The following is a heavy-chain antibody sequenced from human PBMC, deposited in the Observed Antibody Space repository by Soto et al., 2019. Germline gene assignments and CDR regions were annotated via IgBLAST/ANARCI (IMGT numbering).Heavy chain of an antibody. V-gene: IGHV3-7*03. J-gene: IGHJ4*02. CDR2: IKGDGSEK. Sequence: GGSLRLSCAASGFTFSSYAMSWVRQAPGKGLEWVATIKGDGSEKYYVDSVKGRFTISRDNAKNSLYLQMNSLRAEDTALYFCARDKSMVRGVPLDYWGQGTLVTVSS. CDR1: GFTFSSYA. CDR3: ARDKSMVRGVPLDY. D-gene: IGHD3-10*01.